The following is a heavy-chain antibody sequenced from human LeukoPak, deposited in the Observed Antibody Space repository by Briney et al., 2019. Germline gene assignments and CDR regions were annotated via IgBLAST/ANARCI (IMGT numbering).Heavy chain of an antibody. Sequence: GGSLRLSCAASGFTFSSYAMSWVRQAPGKGLERVSAISGSGGSTYYADSVKGRFTISRDNSKNTLYLQMNSLRAEDTAVYYCAKDLRAVAAAADNDYWGQGTLVTVSS. CDR2: ISGSGGST. CDR1: GFTFSSYA. CDR3: AKDLRAVAAAADNDY. J-gene: IGHJ4*02. D-gene: IGHD6-13*01. V-gene: IGHV3-23*01.